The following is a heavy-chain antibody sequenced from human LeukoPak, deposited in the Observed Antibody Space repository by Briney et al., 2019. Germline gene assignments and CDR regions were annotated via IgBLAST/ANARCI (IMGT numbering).Heavy chain of an antibody. CDR3: ARVTGAIDY. Sequence: ASVKVSCKPSGYSFTNYDINWVRQSTGQRLEWMGWINTKSGYTGHAQKFQGRITMTSDNSISTVYMELRSLRSEDTAVYYCARVTGAIDYWGQGTLVTVSS. V-gene: IGHV1-8*01. CDR1: GYSFTNYD. J-gene: IGHJ4*02. CDR2: INTKSGYT.